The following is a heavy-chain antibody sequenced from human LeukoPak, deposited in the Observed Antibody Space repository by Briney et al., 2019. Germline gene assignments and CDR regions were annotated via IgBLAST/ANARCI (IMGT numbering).Heavy chain of an antibody. J-gene: IGHJ3*02. CDR1: GGSIGSHY. D-gene: IGHD1-14*01. CDR3: ARVSGRREGAFDI. Sequence: PSKTLSLTCIVSGGSIGSHYWSWIRQPPGKGLEFIGYIYHTGATNDNPSLKGRVTISVDTSKNQFSLNLRSVTAADTAVYYCARVSGRREGAFDIWGQGTMVTVSS. CDR2: IYHTGAT. V-gene: IGHV4-59*11.